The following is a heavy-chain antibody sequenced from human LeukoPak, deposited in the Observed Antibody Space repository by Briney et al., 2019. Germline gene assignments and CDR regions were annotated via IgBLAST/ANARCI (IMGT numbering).Heavy chain of an antibody. Sequence: KPSETLSLTCTVSGGSISSYYWSWIRQPPGKGLEWIGYIYTSGSTNYNPSLKSRVTISVDTSKNQFSLKLSSVTAADTAVYYCARVVYDYYYYYYMDVWGKGTTVTVFS. CDR2: IYTSGST. CDR1: GGSISSYY. D-gene: IGHD2-8*02. CDR3: ARVVYDYYYYYYMDV. V-gene: IGHV4-4*09. J-gene: IGHJ6*03.